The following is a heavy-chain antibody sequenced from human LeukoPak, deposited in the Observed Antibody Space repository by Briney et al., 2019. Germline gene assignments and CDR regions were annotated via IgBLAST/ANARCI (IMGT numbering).Heavy chain of an antibody. CDR2: IKQDGSEK. V-gene: IGHV3-7*01. CDR1: GFTFSSYW. J-gene: IGHJ3*02. D-gene: IGHD3-3*01. CDR3: AGELPDYDFWSGYYTPDAFDI. Sequence: PGGSPRLSCAASGFTFSSYWMSWVRQAPWKGLEWVANIKQDGSEKYYVDSVKGRFTISRDNAKNSLYLQMSSLRAEDTAVYYCAGELPDYDFWSGYYTPDAFDIWGQGTMVTVSS.